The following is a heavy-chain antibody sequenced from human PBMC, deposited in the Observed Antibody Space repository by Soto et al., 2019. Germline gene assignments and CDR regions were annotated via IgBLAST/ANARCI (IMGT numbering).Heavy chain of an antibody. CDR3: AKDRGASVDTEFDY. Sequence: GGSLRLSCAASGFTFSSYAMSWVRQAPGKGLEWVSAISGSGGSTYYAESVKGRFTISRDNSKNTLYLQMNSLRAEDTAVYYCAKDRGASVDTEFDYWGQGTLVTVSS. CDR2: ISGSGGST. V-gene: IGHV3-23*01. D-gene: IGHD5-18*01. CDR1: GFTFSSYA. J-gene: IGHJ4*02.